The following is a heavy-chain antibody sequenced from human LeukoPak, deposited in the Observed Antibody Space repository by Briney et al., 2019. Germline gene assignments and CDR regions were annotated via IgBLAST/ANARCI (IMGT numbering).Heavy chain of an antibody. V-gene: IGHV3-23*01. Sequence: PGGSLRLSCAVSGITLSNYGMSWVRQAPGKGLEWVAGISDRGGSTNYADSVKGRFTISRDNSKNTLYLQMNSLRAEDTAVYYCAKVVSDYDFWSGYYTAHWFDPWGQGTLVTVSS. CDR1: GITLSNYG. CDR2: ISDRGGST. D-gene: IGHD3-3*01. CDR3: AKVVSDYDFWSGYYTAHWFDP. J-gene: IGHJ5*02.